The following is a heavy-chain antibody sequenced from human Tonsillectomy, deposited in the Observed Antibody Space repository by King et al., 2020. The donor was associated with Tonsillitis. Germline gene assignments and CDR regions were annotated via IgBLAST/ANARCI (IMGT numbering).Heavy chain of an antibody. CDR1: GGSISSGSYY. Sequence: QLQESGPGLVKPSQTLSLTCNVSGGSISSGSYYWSWIRQPAGKGLEWIGRIYTSGSTNYNPSLMSRVTMSVATSKNQFSLKLSSVTAADTAVYYCARETSYDFWSGYPNWFDPWGQGTLVTVSS. J-gene: IGHJ5*02. CDR2: IYTSGST. D-gene: IGHD3-3*01. V-gene: IGHV4-61*02. CDR3: ARETSYDFWSGYPNWFDP.